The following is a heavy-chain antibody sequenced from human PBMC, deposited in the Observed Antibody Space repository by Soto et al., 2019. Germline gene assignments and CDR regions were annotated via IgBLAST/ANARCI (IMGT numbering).Heavy chain of an antibody. V-gene: IGHV4-31*03. CDR3: ARDWGSSGWPN. D-gene: IGHD6-19*01. J-gene: IGHJ4*02. CDR2: VYFTGST. CDR1: GHSLSSGGHY. Sequence: SETLSLTCTVSGHSLSSGGHYWSWIRQHPGKGLEWVGYVYFTGSTLYNPSLKSRLAISLDTSKNQFSLKLSSVTAADTAVYYCARDWGSSGWPNWGQGTLVTVSS.